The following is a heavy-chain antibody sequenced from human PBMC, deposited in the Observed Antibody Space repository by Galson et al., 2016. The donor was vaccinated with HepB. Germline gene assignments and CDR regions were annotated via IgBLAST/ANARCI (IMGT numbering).Heavy chain of an antibody. CDR3: ARVTVAGTGGFDP. J-gene: IGHJ5*02. Sequence: CAISGDSVSRSGATWNWIRQSPSRGLEWLGRTYYRSKWYNDYAVSVKSRITINPDTSKNQFSLQLNSVTPEDTAVYYCARVTVAGTGGFDPWGQGILVTVSS. V-gene: IGHV6-1*01. CDR2: TYYRSKWYN. D-gene: IGHD6-19*01. CDR1: GDSVSRSGAT.